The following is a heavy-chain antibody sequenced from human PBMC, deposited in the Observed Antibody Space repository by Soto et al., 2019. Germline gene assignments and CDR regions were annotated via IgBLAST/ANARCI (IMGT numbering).Heavy chain of an antibody. J-gene: IGHJ4*02. Sequence: QVQLVQSGAEVKKPGASVKVSCKASGYTFTSYDINWVRQATGQGLEWMGWMNPNSGNTGYAQKFQGRVTMTRNTSISTAYMELSSLRSEDTAVYYCARGPPYYYDSSGMGCDYWGQGTLVTVSS. D-gene: IGHD3-22*01. V-gene: IGHV1-8*01. CDR3: ARGPPYYYDSSGMGCDY. CDR1: GYTFTSYD. CDR2: MNPNSGNT.